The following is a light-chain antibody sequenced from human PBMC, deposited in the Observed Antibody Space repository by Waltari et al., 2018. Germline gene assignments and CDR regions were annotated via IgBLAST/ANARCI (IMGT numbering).Light chain of an antibody. CDR2: KDT. CDR3: QSADSSGVYVV. V-gene: IGLV3-25*03. J-gene: IGLJ3*02. Sequence: SYELTQTPSVSVSPGQTARITCSGDALPNQFGYWYQQKPGQAPVVVIYKDTERPSGIPERFAGSTSGTTVTLTITGVQAEDDADYYCQSADSSGVYVVFGGGTKLTVL. CDR1: ALPNQF.